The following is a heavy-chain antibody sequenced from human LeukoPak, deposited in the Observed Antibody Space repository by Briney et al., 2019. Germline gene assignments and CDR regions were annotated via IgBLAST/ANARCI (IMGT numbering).Heavy chain of an antibody. CDR1: GFAFSSCP. Sequence: PGGSLRLSCAASGFAFSSCPMSWVRQAPGKGPEWVSGISASGGSTYYADSVKGRFTISRDNSKNTLYLQMNSLRAEDTAVYYCAGTIVGKWAIDYWGQGTLVTVSS. CDR3: AGTIVGKWAIDY. J-gene: IGHJ4*02. D-gene: IGHD3-22*01. CDR2: ISASGGST. V-gene: IGHV3-23*01.